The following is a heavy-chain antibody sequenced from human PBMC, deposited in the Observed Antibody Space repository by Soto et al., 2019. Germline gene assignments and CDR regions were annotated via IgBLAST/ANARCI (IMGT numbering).Heavy chain of an antibody. CDR2: IIGNGDTT. CDR3: AKDRDCGDSPPFGH. V-gene: IGHV3-23*01. Sequence: EVQLLEAGGGLVQPGGSLRLSCAASGFTFINYGMSWVRQAPGKGLEWVSAIIGNGDTTYYAASVKGRFTISRDNSKNTVYLQLNSLRAEDTAIYYCAKDRDCGDSPPFGHWGLGTLVAVSS. D-gene: IGHD4-17*01. CDR1: GFTFINYG. J-gene: IGHJ4*02.